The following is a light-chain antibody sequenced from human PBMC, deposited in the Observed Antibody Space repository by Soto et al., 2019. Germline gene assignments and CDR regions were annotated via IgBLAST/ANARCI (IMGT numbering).Light chain of an antibody. CDR2: AAS. CDR3: QQSYRTPPT. Sequence: DLQMTQCPSSLSASVGDRVTITCGASQSISSYLNWYQQKPGKAPKLLMYAASSLQTGVPSRFSGSGSGTDFTLTISSLQPEDFATYYCQQSYRTPPTFGQGTKVDIK. V-gene: IGKV1-39*01. J-gene: IGKJ1*01. CDR1: QSISSY.